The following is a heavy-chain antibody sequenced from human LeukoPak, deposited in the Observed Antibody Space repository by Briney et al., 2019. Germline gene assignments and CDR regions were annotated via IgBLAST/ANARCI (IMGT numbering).Heavy chain of an antibody. V-gene: IGHV1-18*04. CDR1: GYAFTGYY. CDR3: ARSGAEITRLYDY. Sequence: ASVKVSCKASGYAFTGYYMHWVRQAPGQGLEWMGWISAYNGNTNYAQKLQGRVTMTTDTSTSTAYMELRSLKSDDPAVYSCARSGAEITRLYDYWGQGTLVTVSS. D-gene: IGHD3-16*01. J-gene: IGHJ4*02. CDR2: ISAYNGNT.